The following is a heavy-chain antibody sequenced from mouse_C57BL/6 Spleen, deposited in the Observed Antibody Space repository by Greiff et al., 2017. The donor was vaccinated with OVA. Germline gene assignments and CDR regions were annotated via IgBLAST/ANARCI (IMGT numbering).Heavy chain of an antibody. CDR1: GYTFTSYW. CDR3: ARYSNSQAMDY. V-gene: IGHV1-69*01. CDR2: IDPSDSYT. Sequence: QVQLQQPGAELVMPGASVKLSCKASGYTFTSYWMHWVKQRPGQGLEWIGEIDPSDSYTNYNQKFTGKSTLTVDKSSSTAYMQLSSLTSEDSAVYYCARYSNSQAMDYWGQGTSVTVSS. J-gene: IGHJ4*01. D-gene: IGHD2-5*01.